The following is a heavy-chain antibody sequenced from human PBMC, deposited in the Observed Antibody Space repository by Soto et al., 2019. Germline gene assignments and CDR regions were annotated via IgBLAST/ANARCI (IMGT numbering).Heavy chain of an antibody. D-gene: IGHD4-17*01. J-gene: IGHJ4*02. CDR3: TRSDYGDAPGC. CDR2: ITSNGNFL. CDR1: GFPFYVYD. Sequence: PGGSLRLSCATSGFPFYVYDMTWVRQAPGKGLEWVSSITSNGNFLYYADAVRGRFTISRDNPKTSLSLEMNNLRAEDTAVYYCTRSDYGDAPGCWGQGTLVTVSS. V-gene: IGHV3-21*01.